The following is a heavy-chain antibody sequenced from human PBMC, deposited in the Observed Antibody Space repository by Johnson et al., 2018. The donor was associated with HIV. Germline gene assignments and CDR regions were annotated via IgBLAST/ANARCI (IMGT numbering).Heavy chain of an antibody. CDR1: GFTFSSYA. D-gene: IGHD3-10*01. CDR2: ISGSGGST. V-gene: IGHV3-23*04. J-gene: IGHJ3*02. CDR3: AKEMEGYYGSGKGDAFDI. Sequence: VQLVESGGGLVQPGGSLRLSCAASGFTFSSYAMSWVRQAPGKGLEWVSAISGSGGSTYYADSVTGRFTISRDNSKNTLYLQMTSLRAEDTAVYYCAKEMEGYYGSGKGDAFDIWGQGTMVTVSS.